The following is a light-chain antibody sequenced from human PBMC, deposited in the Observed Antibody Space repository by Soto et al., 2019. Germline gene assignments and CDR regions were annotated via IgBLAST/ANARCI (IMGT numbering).Light chain of an antibody. Sequence: QSALTQPASVSGCPGQSITISCTGTSSDVGGYNYVSWYQQLPGKAPKLMIYDVYIRPSGVSNRFSGSKSGNTASLTISGLQAEDEADYYCTSYSSSSTLVVFGGGTKLTVL. CDR3: TSYSSSSTLVV. J-gene: IGLJ2*01. V-gene: IGLV2-14*03. CDR2: DVY. CDR1: SSDVGGYNY.